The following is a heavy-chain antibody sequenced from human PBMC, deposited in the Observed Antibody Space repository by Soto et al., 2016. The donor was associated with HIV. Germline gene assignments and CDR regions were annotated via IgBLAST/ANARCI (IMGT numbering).Heavy chain of an antibody. Sequence: EVQLVESGGGLVKPGGSLRLSCAASGFTFSSYSMNWVRQAPGKGLEWVSSISSSSSYIYYADSVKGRFTISRDNAKNSLYPQMNSLRAEDTAVYYCARSGYNRDDYYYYYYMDVWGKGTTVTVSS. CDR2: ISSSSSYI. D-gene: IGHD5-12*01. V-gene: IGHV3-21*01. CDR1: GFTFSSYS. J-gene: IGHJ6*03. CDR3: ARSGYNRDDYYYYYYMDV.